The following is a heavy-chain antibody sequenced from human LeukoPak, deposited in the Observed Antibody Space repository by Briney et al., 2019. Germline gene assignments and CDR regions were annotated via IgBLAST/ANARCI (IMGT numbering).Heavy chain of an antibody. Sequence: GGSLRLSCAASGFTFSSYSMNWVRQAPGKGLEWVSSISSSSSYIYYADSVKGRFTISRDNAKNSLYLQMNSLRAEDTAVYYCARVGLGYCSSTSCYSDSYYYYGMDVWGQGTTVTVSS. V-gene: IGHV3-21*01. CDR3: ARVGLGYCSSTSCYSDSYYYYGMDV. J-gene: IGHJ6*02. CDR2: ISSSSSYI. CDR1: GFTFSSYS. D-gene: IGHD2-2*02.